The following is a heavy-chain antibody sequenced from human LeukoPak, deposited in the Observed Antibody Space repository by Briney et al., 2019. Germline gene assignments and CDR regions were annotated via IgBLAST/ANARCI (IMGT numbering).Heavy chain of an antibody. J-gene: IGHJ4*02. Sequence: SETLSLTCTVSGGSISSYYWSWIRQPPGKGLEWIGYIYYSGSTNYNPSLKSRVTISVDTSKNQFSPKLSSVTAADTAVYYCARVRVSGVAVAYPQYFDYWGQGTLVTVSS. D-gene: IGHD6-19*01. CDR1: GGSISSYY. CDR3: ARVRVSGVAVAYPQYFDY. CDR2: IYYSGST. V-gene: IGHV4-59*01.